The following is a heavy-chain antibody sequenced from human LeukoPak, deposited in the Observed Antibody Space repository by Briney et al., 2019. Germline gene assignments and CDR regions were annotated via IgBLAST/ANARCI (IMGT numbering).Heavy chain of an antibody. V-gene: IGHV3-53*01. CDR2: ISSGGNT. CDR3: ARNDRGAFDI. Sequence: GGSLRLACAASGFTVSRNYMSWVRQAPGKGLEWVSVISSGGNTYYTDSVKGRFTISRDNSKHTLYLQMSSLGVEDTAVYYCARNDRGAFDIWGQGTMVTVSS. CDR1: GFTVSRNY. J-gene: IGHJ3*02. D-gene: IGHD3-22*01.